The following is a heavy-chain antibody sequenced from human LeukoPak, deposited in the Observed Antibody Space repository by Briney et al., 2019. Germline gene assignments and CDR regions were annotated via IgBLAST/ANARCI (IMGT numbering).Heavy chain of an antibody. CDR3: ARERSISGDSCYAS. CDR1: GFTFSSYA. CDR2: ISYDGSNK. V-gene: IGHV3-30-3*01. J-gene: IGHJ4*02. D-gene: IGHD2-15*01. Sequence: GGSLRLSCAASGFTFSSYAMHWVRQAPGKGLEWVAVISYDGSNKYYADSVKGRFTISRDNSKNTLYLQMNSLRAEDTAVYYCARERSISGDSCYASWGQGTLVTVSS.